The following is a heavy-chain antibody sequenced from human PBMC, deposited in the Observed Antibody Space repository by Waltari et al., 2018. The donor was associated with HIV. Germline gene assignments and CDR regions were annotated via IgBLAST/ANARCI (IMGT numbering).Heavy chain of an antibody. D-gene: IGHD1-26*01. CDR1: GGSISSSSYY. Sequence: QLQLQESGPGLVKPSETLSLTCTVSGGSISSSSYYWGWIRQPPGKGLEWIGSIYYSGSTYYNPSLKSRVTISVDTSKNQFSLKLSSVTAADTAVYYCAREGRGGSYYYYYYGMDVWGQGTTVTVSS. V-gene: IGHV4-39*07. CDR2: IYYSGST. J-gene: IGHJ6*02. CDR3: AREGRGGSYYYYYYGMDV.